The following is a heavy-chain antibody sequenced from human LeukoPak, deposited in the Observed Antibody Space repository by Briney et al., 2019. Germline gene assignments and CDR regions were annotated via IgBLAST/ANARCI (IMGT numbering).Heavy chain of an antibody. Sequence: ASVKVSCKASGYTFTSHGISWVRQAPGQGLEWMGWISAYNGNTNYAQKLQGRVTMTTDTPTSTAYMELRSLRSDDTAVYYCARGYCSSTSCYRFLFDYWGQGTLVTVSS. D-gene: IGHD2-2*01. J-gene: IGHJ4*02. V-gene: IGHV1-18*01. CDR3: ARGYCSSTSCYRFLFDY. CDR1: GYTFTSHG. CDR2: ISAYNGNT.